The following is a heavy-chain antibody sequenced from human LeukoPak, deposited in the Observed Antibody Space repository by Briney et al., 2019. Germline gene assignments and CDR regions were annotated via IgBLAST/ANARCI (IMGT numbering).Heavy chain of an antibody. D-gene: IGHD2-21*01. CDR3: ARDRDGAFDI. J-gene: IGHJ3*02. CDR1: GFTFSISW. CDR2: IKQDESEK. Sequence: GGSPRLSCAASGFTFSISWMNWVRQAPGKGLEWVANIKQDESEKYYVDSVKGRFSISRDNAKNSLYLQMISLRAEDTAVYYCARDRDGAFDIWGQGTMVTVSS. V-gene: IGHV3-7*01.